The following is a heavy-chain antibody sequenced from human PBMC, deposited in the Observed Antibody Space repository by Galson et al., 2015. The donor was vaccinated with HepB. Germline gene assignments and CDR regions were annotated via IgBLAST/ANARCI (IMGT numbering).Heavy chain of an antibody. D-gene: IGHD6-6*01. Sequence: SVKVSCKASGYTFTGYYMHWVRQAPGQGLEWMGRINPNSGGTNYAQKFQGRVTMTRDTSISTAYMELSRLRSDDTAVYYCARGEDGGSSSGQNNWFDPWGQGTLVTVSS. CDR3: ARGEDGGSSSGQNNWFDP. CDR2: INPNSGGT. V-gene: IGHV1-2*06. J-gene: IGHJ5*02. CDR1: GYTFTGYY.